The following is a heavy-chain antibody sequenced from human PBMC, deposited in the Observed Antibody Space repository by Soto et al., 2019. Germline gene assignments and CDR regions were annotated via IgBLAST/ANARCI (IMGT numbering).Heavy chain of an antibody. V-gene: IGHV3-23*01. Sequence: GGSLRLSCAASGFTFSSYAMSWVRQAPGKGLEWVSAISGSGGSTYYADSVKGQFTISRDNSKNTLYLQMNSLRAEDTAVYYCAKYGSCYTPCYNFDYWGQGTLVTVSS. CDR1: GFTFSSYA. D-gene: IGHD2-15*01. CDR2: ISGSGGST. J-gene: IGHJ4*02. CDR3: AKYGSCYTPCYNFDY.